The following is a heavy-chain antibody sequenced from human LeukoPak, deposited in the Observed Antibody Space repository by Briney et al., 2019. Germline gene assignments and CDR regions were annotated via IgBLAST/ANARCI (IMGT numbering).Heavy chain of an antibody. CDR2: ISAYNGNT. V-gene: IGHV1-18*01. Sequence: GASVKVSCKASGYTFTSDGISWVRQAHGQGLEWMGWISAYNGNTNYAQKLQGRVTMTTDTSTSTAYMELRSLRSDDTAVYYCARDFKSAYCGGDCYFPTGYYYYYMDVWGKGTTVTISS. CDR1: GYTFTSDG. CDR3: ARDFKSAYCGGDCYFPTGYYYYYMDV. D-gene: IGHD2-21*02. J-gene: IGHJ6*03.